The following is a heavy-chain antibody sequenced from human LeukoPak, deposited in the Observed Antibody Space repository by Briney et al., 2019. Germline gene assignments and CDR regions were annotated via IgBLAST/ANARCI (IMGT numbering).Heavy chain of an antibody. D-gene: IGHD3-3*01. Sequence: ASVKVSCKASGYTFTSYDINWVRQATGQGLEWMGWMNPNSGNTGYAQKFQGRVTITRNTSISTAYMELSSLRSEDTAVYYCARPYDFWSGYAFDIWGQGTMVTASS. J-gene: IGHJ3*02. CDR3: ARPYDFWSGYAFDI. V-gene: IGHV1-8*03. CDR2: MNPNSGNT. CDR1: GYTFTSYD.